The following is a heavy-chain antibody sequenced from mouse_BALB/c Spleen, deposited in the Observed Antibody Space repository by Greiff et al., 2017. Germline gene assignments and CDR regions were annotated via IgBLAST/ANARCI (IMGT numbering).Heavy chain of an antibody. CDR1: GYTFTDYW. CDR2: IDTSDSYT. CDR3: ARWRYDYAIEY. D-gene: IGHD2-14*01. Sequence: VQLQQPGAELVMPGASVKMSCKASGYTFTDYWMHWVKQRPGQGLEWIGAIDTSDSYTSYNQKFKGKATLTVDESSSTAYMQLSSLTSEDSAVYYCARWRYDYAIEYWGEGKSVTVSS. J-gene: IGHJ4*01. V-gene: IGHV1-69*01.